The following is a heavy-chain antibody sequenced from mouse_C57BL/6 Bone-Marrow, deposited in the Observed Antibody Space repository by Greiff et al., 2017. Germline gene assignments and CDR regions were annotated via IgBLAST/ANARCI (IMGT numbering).Heavy chain of an antibody. J-gene: IGHJ2*01. Sequence: QVQLQQPGAELVKPGASVKPSCKASGYTFTSYWMQWVKQRPGQGLEWIGEIDPSDSYTNFNQKFKGKATLTVDTSSSKAYMQLSSLTSEDSAVYYCARRDLTTVVATVDYWGQGTTLTVAS. V-gene: IGHV1-50*01. CDR2: IDPSDSYT. D-gene: IGHD1-1*01. CDR1: GYTFTSYW. CDR3: ARRDLTTVVATVDY.